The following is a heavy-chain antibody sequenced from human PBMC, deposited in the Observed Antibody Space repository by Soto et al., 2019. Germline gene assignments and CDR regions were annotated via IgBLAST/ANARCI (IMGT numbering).Heavy chain of an antibody. CDR3: ARLLGYFTNGVCSRKHDMDV. V-gene: IGHV1-46*03. J-gene: IGHJ6*03. D-gene: IGHD2-8*01. CDR1: GYTFTSYY. Sequence: QVQLVQSGAEVKKPGASVKVSCKASGYTFTSYYMHWVRQAPGQGLEGMGIINPSGGSTSYAQKFQGSVPMTRVTSTSTVYMALSSLRSADTAVYYCARLLGYFTNGVCSRKHDMDVWCKGTTVTVCS. CDR2: INPSGGST.